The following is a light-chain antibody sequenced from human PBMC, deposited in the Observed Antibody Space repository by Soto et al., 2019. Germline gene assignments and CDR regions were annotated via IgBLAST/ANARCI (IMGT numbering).Light chain of an antibody. Sequence: DIQMTQSPSSLSASVGDRVTITCRASQDITISLAWFQQRPGSAPRALIYAASNLQPGVPSKVSGSGSGTHFTLTINNLQPEDFGTYYYQQYNKYPHTFGQGTNLEIK. CDR1: QDITIS. CDR3: QQYNKYPHT. J-gene: IGKJ2*01. V-gene: IGKV1-16*02. CDR2: AAS.